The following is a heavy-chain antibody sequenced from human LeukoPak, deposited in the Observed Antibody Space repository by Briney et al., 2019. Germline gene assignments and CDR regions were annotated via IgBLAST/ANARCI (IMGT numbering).Heavy chain of an antibody. J-gene: IGHJ4*02. CDR2: IRSKAYGGAT. CDR3: TREKYYYGSGSSDY. D-gene: IGHD3-10*01. V-gene: IGHV3-49*04. CDR1: GFTFSDYY. Sequence: GGSLRLSCAASGFTFSDYYMSWVRQAPGKGLEWVGIIRSKAYGGATEYAASVKGRFTISRDDSKSIAYLQMNSLKTEDTAAYYCTREKYYYGSGSSDYWGQGTLVTVSS.